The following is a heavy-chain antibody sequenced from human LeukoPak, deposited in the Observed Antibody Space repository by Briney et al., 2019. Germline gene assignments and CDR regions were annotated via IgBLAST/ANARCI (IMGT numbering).Heavy chain of an antibody. CDR1: GGSISSYY. D-gene: IGHD3-3*01. CDR2: IYTSGST. J-gene: IGHJ4*02. Sequence: SETLSLTCTVSGGSISSYYWSWIRQPPGKGLEWIGYIYTSGSTNYNPSLKSRVTISVDTSKNQFSLKLSPVTAADTAVYYCAREEQVLRFLPTWGQGTLVTVSS. CDR3: AREEQVLRFLPT. V-gene: IGHV4-4*09.